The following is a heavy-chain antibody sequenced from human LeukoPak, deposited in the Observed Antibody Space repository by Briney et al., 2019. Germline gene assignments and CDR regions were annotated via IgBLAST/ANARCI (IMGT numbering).Heavy chain of an antibody. CDR3: AKGDRGHCTGAKCYPFDY. D-gene: IGHD2-8*02. Sequence: GRSLRLSCAASGFTFANYALNWVRQAPGERLEWVASITGAGGRGGIYYADSVKGRFTISRDNSKNTVYLQMTSLRADDTAVYHCAKGDRGHCTGAKCYPFDYWGQGTVVTVSS. CDR2: ITGAGGRGGI. V-gene: IGHV3-23*01. J-gene: IGHJ4*02. CDR1: GFTFANYA.